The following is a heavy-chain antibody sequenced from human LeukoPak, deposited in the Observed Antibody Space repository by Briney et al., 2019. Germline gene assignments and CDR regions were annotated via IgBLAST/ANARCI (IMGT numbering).Heavy chain of an antibody. CDR2: INWNGGST. D-gene: IGHD3-10*01. J-gene: IGHJ5*02. CDR1: GFTFDGYG. Sequence: GGSLRLSCAASGFTFDGYGMSWVRQAPGKGLEWVSGINWNGGSTGYADSVKGRFTISRDNAKNSLYLQMNSLRAEDTAVFYCARVPRITMLRGVGPWFDPWGQGTLVTVSS. CDR3: ARVPRITMLRGVGPWFDP. V-gene: IGHV3-20*04.